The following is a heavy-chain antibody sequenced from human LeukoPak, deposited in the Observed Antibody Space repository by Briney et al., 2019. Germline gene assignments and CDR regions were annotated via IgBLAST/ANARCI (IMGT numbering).Heavy chain of an antibody. CDR3: ARGRSPPGDV. Sequence: KPSETLSLTCTVSGGSISSYYWSWIRQPPGKGLEWIGSIYYSGSTKYNPSLKSRVTISVDTSKNQFSLKLSSVTTADTAVYYCARGRSPPGDVWGKGTTVTVSS. D-gene: IGHD6-13*01. V-gene: IGHV4-59*01. CDR2: IYYSGST. CDR1: GGSISSYY. J-gene: IGHJ6*04.